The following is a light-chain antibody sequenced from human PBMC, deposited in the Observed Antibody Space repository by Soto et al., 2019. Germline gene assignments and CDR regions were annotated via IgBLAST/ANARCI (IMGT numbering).Light chain of an antibody. Sequence: EIVLTQSPATLSLSPGERATLSCRASQSVSSYLAWYQQKPGQAPRLLIYDASNRATGIPARFSGRWSGTDFTLAISSLEPADFAVDYCQQRSNWPYTVGQGTKLEIK. V-gene: IGKV3-11*01. CDR1: QSVSSY. J-gene: IGKJ2*01. CDR2: DAS. CDR3: QQRSNWPYT.